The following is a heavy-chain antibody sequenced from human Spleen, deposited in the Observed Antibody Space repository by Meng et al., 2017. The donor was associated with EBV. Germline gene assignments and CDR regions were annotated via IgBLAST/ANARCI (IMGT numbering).Heavy chain of an antibody. CDR1: RGTFRSYA. CDR2: IIPIFGTA. V-gene: IGHV1-69*01. CDR3: ASESGRGFTPDY. J-gene: IGHJ4*02. D-gene: IGHD3-10*01. Sequence: GSELQTPAASVNAPSKALRGTFRSYAISWVRQAPGQGLEWMGGIIPIFGTATYAQKFQDRVTITADESTSTHYMDLRGLKSEDTAVYYCASESGRGFTPDYWGQGTLVTVSS.